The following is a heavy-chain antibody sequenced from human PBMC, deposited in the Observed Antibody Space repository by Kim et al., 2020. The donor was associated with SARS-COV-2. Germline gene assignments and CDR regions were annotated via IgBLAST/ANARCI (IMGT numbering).Heavy chain of an antibody. J-gene: IGHJ4*02. D-gene: IGHD2-21*01. CDR3: AKARGANFIAFFDQ. V-gene: IGHV3-30*02. Sequence: YADSVKGRFTITRDSSKNMLYLQMNDLRAEDTAFYYCAKARGANFIAFFDQWGLGTLVTVSS.